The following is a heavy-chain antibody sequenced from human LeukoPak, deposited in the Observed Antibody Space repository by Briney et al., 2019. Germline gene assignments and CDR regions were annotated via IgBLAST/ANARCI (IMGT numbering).Heavy chain of an antibody. Sequence: PGGSLRLSCAASGFTFSSYAMSWVRQAPGEGLMWVSRISADGSSTTDADSVKGRFIISRDNAKNTLFLQMNSLRAEDTAVYYCARQQPYDFWSGDSNYYFDYWGQGVLVTVSS. CDR3: ARQQPYDFWSGDSNYYFDY. J-gene: IGHJ4*02. D-gene: IGHD3-3*01. V-gene: IGHV3-74*01. CDR2: ISADGSST. CDR1: GFTFSSYA.